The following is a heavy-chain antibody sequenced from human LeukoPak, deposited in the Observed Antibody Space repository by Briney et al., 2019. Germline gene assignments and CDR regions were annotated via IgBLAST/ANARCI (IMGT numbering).Heavy chain of an antibody. CDR1: GYTFRDYE. Sequence: ASVRVSCKTSGYTFRDYEINWVRQAPGLGLEWVAWIHANSGKAGSAQKFQGRVTLTRDTSTETAFMELSGLTSDDSATYFCARGHYGGNRYFDNWGQGTLVTVSS. V-gene: IGHV1-8*01. CDR2: IHANSGKA. CDR3: ARGHYGGNRYFDN. J-gene: IGHJ4*02. D-gene: IGHD4-23*01.